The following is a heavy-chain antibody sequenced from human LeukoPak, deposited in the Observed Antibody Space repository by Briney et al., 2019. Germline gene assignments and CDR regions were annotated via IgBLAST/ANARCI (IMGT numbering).Heavy chain of an antibody. J-gene: IGHJ5*02. Sequence: GGSLRLSCAASGFTFSSYGMHWVRQAPGKGLEWVAFIRYDGSNKYYADSVKGRFTISRDNSKNTLYLQMNSLRAEDTAVYYCARHGGRRYYDSRLFDPWGQGTLVTVSS. D-gene: IGHD3-22*01. CDR2: IRYDGSNK. CDR3: ARHGGRRYYDSRLFDP. CDR1: GFTFSSYG. V-gene: IGHV3-30*02.